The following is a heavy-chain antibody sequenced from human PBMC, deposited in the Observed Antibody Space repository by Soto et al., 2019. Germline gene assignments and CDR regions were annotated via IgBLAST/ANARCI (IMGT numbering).Heavy chain of an antibody. D-gene: IGHD6-13*01. V-gene: IGHV1-2*02. J-gene: IGHJ4*02. CDR3: ARGNGIAAASVLAS. CDR2: INPNTGGT. Sequence: QVQLVQSGAEVKKPGASVKVSCKASGYTFTGYYMHWVRQAPGQGLEWMGWINPNTGGTNYAQNPQGRFTMTGDTSISTAYMELSSLRSDDTAVYYCARGNGIAAASVLASWGQGTLVTVSS. CDR1: GYTFTGYY.